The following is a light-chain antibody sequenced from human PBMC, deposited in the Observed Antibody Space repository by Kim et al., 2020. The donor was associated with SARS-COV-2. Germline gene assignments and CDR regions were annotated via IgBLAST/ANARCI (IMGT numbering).Light chain of an antibody. CDR1: QSVTSSY. Sequence: EIVLTQSPGTLSLSPGERVTLSYRASQSVTSSYLAWYQQKPGQAPRLLMYYASNRASGIPDRFTGSGSGTDFTLTISRLEPEDFAVYYCQQYGSSPYTFGQGTKLEI. CDR2: YAS. CDR3: QQYGSSPYT. V-gene: IGKV3-20*01. J-gene: IGKJ2*01.